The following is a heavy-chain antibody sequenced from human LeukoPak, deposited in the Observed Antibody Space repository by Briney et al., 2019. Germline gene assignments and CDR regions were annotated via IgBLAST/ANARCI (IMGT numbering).Heavy chain of an antibody. CDR3: ARVRSTTYCSGGSCYSNYWYFDL. D-gene: IGHD2-15*01. CDR1: GGSLSGYY. CDR2: INHSGST. V-gene: IGHV4-34*01. J-gene: IGHJ2*01. Sequence: SETLSLTCAVYGGSLSGYYWSWIRQPPGKGLEWIGEINHSGSTNYNPSLKSRVTISVDTSKNQFSLKLSSVTAADTAVYYCARVRSTTYCSGGSCYSNYWYFDLWGRGTLVTVSS.